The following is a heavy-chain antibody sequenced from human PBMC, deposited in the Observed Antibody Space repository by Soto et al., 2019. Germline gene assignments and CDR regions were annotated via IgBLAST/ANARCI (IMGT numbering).Heavy chain of an antibody. CDR1: GDSVSSTSAA. J-gene: IGHJ4*02. Sequence: QVQLQESGLGVVKPSQTLSLTCAISGDSVSSTSAAWSWIRQSPSRGLEWLGRTFYRSSWSNDYAVSLRSRITISPDTSKNQLSLQLNSVTPEDTAVYYCVSETRTVGGTRGYFGYWGQGTLVTVSS. D-gene: IGHD6-19*01. CDR3: VSETRTVGGTRGYFGY. V-gene: IGHV6-1*01. CDR2: TFYRSSWSN.